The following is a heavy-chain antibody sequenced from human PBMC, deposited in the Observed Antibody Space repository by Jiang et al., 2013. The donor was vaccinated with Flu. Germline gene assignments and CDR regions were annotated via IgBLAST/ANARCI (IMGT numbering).Heavy chain of an antibody. CDR2: ISAYNGNT. CDR3: ARDVGYSSSWEPSDAFDI. J-gene: IGHJ3*02. Sequence: RQAPGQGLEWMGWISAYNGNTNYAQKLQGRVTMTTDTSTSTAYMELRSLRSDDTAVYYCARDVGYSSSWEPSDAFDIWGQGTMVTVSS. D-gene: IGHD6-13*01. V-gene: IGHV1-18*01.